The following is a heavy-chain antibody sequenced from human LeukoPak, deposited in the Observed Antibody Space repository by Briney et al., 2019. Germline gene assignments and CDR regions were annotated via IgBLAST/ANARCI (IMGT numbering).Heavy chain of an antibody. Sequence: SETLSLTCTVSGGSISSYYWSWIRQPPGKGLEWIGYISYSGSTDYNPSLKSRVTISLDTSKNQFSLRLSSVTAADTAVYYCARTSAEYSNSWIDSWGQGTLVIVSS. J-gene: IGHJ5*01. V-gene: IGHV4-59*01. CDR2: ISYSGST. CDR1: GGSISSYY. D-gene: IGHD6-6*01. CDR3: ARTSAEYSNSWIDS.